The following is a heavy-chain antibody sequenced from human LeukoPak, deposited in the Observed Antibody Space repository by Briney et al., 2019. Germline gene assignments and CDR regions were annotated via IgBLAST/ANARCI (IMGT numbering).Heavy chain of an antibody. CDR1: GGSFSGYY. CDR2: INHSGST. V-gene: IGHV4-34*01. D-gene: IGHD2-2*01. Sequence: SETLSLTCAVYGGSFSGYYWSWIRQPPGKGLEWIGEINHSGSTNYNPSLKSRVTISVDTSKNQFSLKLTSVTSADTAVYYCARRSDRNASPLRYWGQGTLVTVSS. J-gene: IGHJ4*02. CDR3: ARRSDRNASPLRY.